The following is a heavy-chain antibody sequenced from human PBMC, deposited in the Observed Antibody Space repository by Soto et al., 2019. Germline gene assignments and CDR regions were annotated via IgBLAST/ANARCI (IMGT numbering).Heavy chain of an antibody. CDR3: ARLGGYYQTLDS. D-gene: IGHD3-22*01. Sequence: GKTSETLSLTCTVSGGSINNYYWSWIRQPPGKGLEFIGYIYYAGTTTYNPSLKRRVTISVDTSKNQFSLQMRSVTAADTAVYYCARLGGYYQTLDSWGQGTRVTVSS. CDR1: GGSINNYY. CDR2: IYYAGTT. V-gene: IGHV4-59*08. J-gene: IGHJ4*02.